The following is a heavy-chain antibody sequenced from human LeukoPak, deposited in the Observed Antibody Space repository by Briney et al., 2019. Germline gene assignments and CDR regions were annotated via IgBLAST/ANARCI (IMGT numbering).Heavy chain of an antibody. CDR1: GYTFTSYG. J-gene: IGHJ4*02. CDR3: ARLIGYSSGWTTICYFDY. D-gene: IGHD6-19*01. V-gene: IGHV1-18*01. CDR2: ISAYNGNT. Sequence: ASVKVSCKASGYTFTSYGISWVRQAPGQGLEWMGWISAYNGNTNYAQKLQGRVTMTTDTSTSTAYMELRSLRSDDTAVYYCARLIGYSSGWTTICYFDYWGQGTLVTVSS.